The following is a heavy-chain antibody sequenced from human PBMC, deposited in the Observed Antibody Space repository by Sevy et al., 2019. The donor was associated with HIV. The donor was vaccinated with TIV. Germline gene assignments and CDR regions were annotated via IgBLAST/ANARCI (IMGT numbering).Heavy chain of an antibody. CDR1: GFSLSTSGVG. V-gene: IGHV2-5*01. D-gene: IGHD2-2*01. Sequence: SGPTLVKPTQTLTLTCTFSGFSLSTSGVGVGWIRQPPGKALEWLALIYWNDDKRYSPSLKSRLTITKVTSKNQVVLTVTNMDPVDTATYYCAHRSTVVVPAAHTGAFFFDYWGQGTLVTVSS. J-gene: IGHJ4*02. CDR3: AHRSTVVVPAAHTGAFFFDY. CDR2: IYWNDDK.